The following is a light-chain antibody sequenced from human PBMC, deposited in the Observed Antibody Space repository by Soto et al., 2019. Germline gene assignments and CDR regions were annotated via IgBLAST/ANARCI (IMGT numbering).Light chain of an antibody. CDR3: QSYDSSLSGSVV. CDR2: GNX. J-gene: IGLJ2*01. Sequence: QSVLTQPPSVSGAPGQRVTISCTGSSSNIGAGYDVHWYQQLPGTAPKLLIYGNXNRPSGVPDRFSGSKSGTSASLAITGXXXXXXXXXXCQSYDSSLSGSVVFGGGTQLTVL. V-gene: IGLV1-40*01. CDR1: SSNIGAGYD.